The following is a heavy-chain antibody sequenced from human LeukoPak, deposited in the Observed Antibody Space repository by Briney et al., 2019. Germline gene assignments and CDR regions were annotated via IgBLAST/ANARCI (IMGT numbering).Heavy chain of an antibody. D-gene: IGHD2-15*01. CDR2: IRNKANSYTT. CDR3: AKGGDIVVVVAAFDY. J-gene: IGHJ4*02. V-gene: IGHV3-72*01. Sequence: GGSLRLSCAASGFTFSDHYMDWVRQAPGKGLEWVGRIRNKANSYTTEYAASVKGRFTISRDDSKNSLYLQMNSLRAEDTAVYYCAKGGDIVVVVAAFDYWGQGTLVTVSS. CDR1: GFTFSDHY.